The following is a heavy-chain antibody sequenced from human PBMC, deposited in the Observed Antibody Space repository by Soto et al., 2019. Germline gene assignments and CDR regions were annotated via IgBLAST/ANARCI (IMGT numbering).Heavy chain of an antibody. Sequence: QITLKESGPTLVNPTQTLTLTCTFSGFSLYTSRVGVAWIRQPPGKALEWLAIIYWDNDKRYSPSLESRLAIPKDTSKNQVVLTMTNLDPVDTATYYCAHIMITFGGVTALDAFDFWGQGTMVTVSS. D-gene: IGHD3-16*01. CDR3: AHIMITFGGVTALDAFDF. J-gene: IGHJ3*01. V-gene: IGHV2-5*02. CDR1: GFSLYTSRVG. CDR2: IYWDNDK.